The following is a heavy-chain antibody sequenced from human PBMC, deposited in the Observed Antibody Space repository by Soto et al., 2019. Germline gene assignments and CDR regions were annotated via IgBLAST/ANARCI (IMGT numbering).Heavy chain of an antibody. Sequence: QVQLVQSGAEVKKPGSSVKVSCKASGGTFSSYTISWVRQAPGQGLEWMGRIIPILGIANYAQKFQGRVTITADKPTSTAYMELRSLRSGDTAVYYCARSGGGSYFDYWGQGTLVTVSS. CDR3: ARSGGGSYFDY. J-gene: IGHJ4*02. CDR1: GGTFSSYT. V-gene: IGHV1-69*02. CDR2: IIPILGIA. D-gene: IGHD2-15*01.